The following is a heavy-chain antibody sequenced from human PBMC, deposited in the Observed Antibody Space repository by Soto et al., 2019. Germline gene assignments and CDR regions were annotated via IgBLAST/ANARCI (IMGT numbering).Heavy chain of an antibody. J-gene: IGHJ4*02. V-gene: IGHV3-33*01. CDR3: ARDGVGHTTFFGYFAY. CDR1: GFTFSGLG. D-gene: IGHD1-26*01. Sequence: QVQLVESGGGVVQPGRSLRLSCAASGFTFSGLGMHWVRQAPSKGLEWVAVIRYDGSNIYYADAVKGRFTISRDNSKDTLYLQMNSLRADDTAVYYCARDGVGHTTFFGYFAYWGQGTLVTVSS. CDR2: IRYDGSNI.